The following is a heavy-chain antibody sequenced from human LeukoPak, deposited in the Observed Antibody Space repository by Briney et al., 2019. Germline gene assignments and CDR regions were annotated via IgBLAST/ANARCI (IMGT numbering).Heavy chain of an antibody. V-gene: IGHV3-72*01. Sequence: GGSLRLSCAASGFSLSNHYMDGVRQAPGKGLEWVGRTKNRADSYTTEYAASVRGRFLISRDDSKNSLFLQMNSLKTEDTAVYFCARGFDYGDGFDYWGQGTLVTVSS. CDR3: ARGFDYGDGFDY. CDR1: GFSLSNHY. CDR2: TKNRADSYTT. D-gene: IGHD4-17*01. J-gene: IGHJ4*02.